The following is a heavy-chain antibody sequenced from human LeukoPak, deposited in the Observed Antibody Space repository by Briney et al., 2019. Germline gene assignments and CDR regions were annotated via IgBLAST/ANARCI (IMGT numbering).Heavy chain of an antibody. CDR3: ARHLHYGDYVGYYYYGMDV. CDR2: ISAYNGNT. J-gene: IGHJ6*02. D-gene: IGHD4-17*01. CDR1: GYTFTSYG. V-gene: IGHV1-18*01. Sequence: ASVKVSCKASGYTFTSYGISWVRQAPGQGLEWMGWISAYNGNTNYAQKLQGRVTMTTDTSTSTAYMELRSLRSDDTAVHYCARHLHYGDYVGYYYYGMDVWGQGTTVTVSS.